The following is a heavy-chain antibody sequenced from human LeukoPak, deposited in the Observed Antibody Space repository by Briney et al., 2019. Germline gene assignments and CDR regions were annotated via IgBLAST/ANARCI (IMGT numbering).Heavy chain of an antibody. V-gene: IGHV4-4*07. CDR3: AREARGRIAVAGTGFDY. J-gene: IGHJ4*02. D-gene: IGHD6-19*01. Sequence: SETLSLTCTVSGGSISSYYWSWIRQPAGKGLEWIGRIDTSGNTNYKPSLKSRVTMSVDTSKNQFSLKLSSVTAADTAVYYCAREARGRIAVAGTGFDYWGQGTLVTVSS. CDR1: GGSISSYY. CDR2: IDTSGNT.